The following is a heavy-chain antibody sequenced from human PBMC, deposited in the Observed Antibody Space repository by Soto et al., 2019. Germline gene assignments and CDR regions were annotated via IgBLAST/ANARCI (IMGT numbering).Heavy chain of an antibody. CDR1: GGSFSGYY. CDR2: MFHSGST. CDR3: ARVYMVRGTIIRYFDY. J-gene: IGHJ4*02. V-gene: IGHV4-34*12. D-gene: IGHD3-10*01. Sequence: SETLSLTCAVYGGSFSGYYWSWIRRPPGKGLEWIADMFHSGSTNYNPSLKSRVTISVDKSKNQFSLKLSSVTAADTAVYYCARVYMVRGTIIRYFDYWGQGTLVTVSS.